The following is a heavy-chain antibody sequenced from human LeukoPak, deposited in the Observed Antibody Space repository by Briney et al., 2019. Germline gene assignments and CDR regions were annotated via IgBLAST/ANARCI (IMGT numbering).Heavy chain of an antibody. CDR3: ARGAAVTMVAFDI. V-gene: IGHV4-59*08. Sequence: PSETLSLTCTVSGGSISSYYWSWIRQPPGKGLEWIGYIYYSGSTNYNPSLKSRVTISVDTSKNQFSLKLSSVTAADTAVYYCARGAAVTMVAFDIWGQGTMVTVSS. CDR2: IYYSGST. D-gene: IGHD4/OR15-4a*01. CDR1: GGSISSYY. J-gene: IGHJ3*02.